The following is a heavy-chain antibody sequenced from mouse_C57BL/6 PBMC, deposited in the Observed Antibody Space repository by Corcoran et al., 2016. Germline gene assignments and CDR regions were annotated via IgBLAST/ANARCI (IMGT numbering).Heavy chain of an antibody. CDR3: ARGYGSSPWYFYV. D-gene: IGHD1-1*01. V-gene: IGHV1-81*01. CDR2: IYPRSGNT. Sequence: QVQLQQSGAELARPGASVKLSCKASGYTFTSYGISWVKQRTGQGIEWIGEIYPRSGNTYYNEKLKGKATLTADKSSSTAYMELRSLTSEDSAVYFCARGYGSSPWYFYVWGTGTTVTVSA. J-gene: IGHJ1*03. CDR1: GYTFTSYG.